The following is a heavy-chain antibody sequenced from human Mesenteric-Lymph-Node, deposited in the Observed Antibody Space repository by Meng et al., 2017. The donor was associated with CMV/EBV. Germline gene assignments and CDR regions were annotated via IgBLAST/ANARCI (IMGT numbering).Heavy chain of an antibody. J-gene: IGHJ6*02. D-gene: IGHD3-3*01. CDR3: ARGALFWSGYSYYYGMDV. V-gene: IGHV4-34*01. CDR2: INHSGNT. CDR1: GGSFSGYY. Sequence: GSLRLSCAVYGGSFSGYYGSWIRQPPGKGLEWIGEINHSGNTKYNPSLKSRVTISVDKSKNQLSLKLSSVTAADTAVYYCARGALFWSGYSYYYGMDVWGQGTTVTVSS.